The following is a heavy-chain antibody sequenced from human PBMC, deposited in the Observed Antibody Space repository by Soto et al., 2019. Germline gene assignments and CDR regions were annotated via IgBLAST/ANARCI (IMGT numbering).Heavy chain of an antibody. D-gene: IGHD3-22*01. Sequence: PVGSLRLSCAGSVFTLSDHYIDWVRHSPGKCLEWVGRSRDKPQGYSTAYAASVKGRFTTSRDESKNSAYLQMNSLKTEDTAVYYCVRATYFSDSSGYTRCLEYWGQGTLVTVS. V-gene: IGHV3-72*01. J-gene: IGHJ4*02. CDR3: VRATYFSDSSGYTRCLEY. CDR1: VFTLSDHY. CDR2: SRDKPQGYST.